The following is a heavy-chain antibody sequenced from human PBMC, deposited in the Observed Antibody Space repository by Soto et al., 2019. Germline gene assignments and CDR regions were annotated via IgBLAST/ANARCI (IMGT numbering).Heavy chain of an antibody. Sequence: GSVQVSCKASGYTFTSYDINWVRQATGQGLEWMGWMNPNSGNTGYAQKFQGRVTMTRNTSISTAYMELSSLRSEDTAVYYCARGLDSSGYDYWGQGTLVTVSS. CDR3: ARGLDSSGYDY. V-gene: IGHV1-8*01. D-gene: IGHD3-22*01. CDR2: MNPNSGNT. CDR1: GYTFTSYD. J-gene: IGHJ4*02.